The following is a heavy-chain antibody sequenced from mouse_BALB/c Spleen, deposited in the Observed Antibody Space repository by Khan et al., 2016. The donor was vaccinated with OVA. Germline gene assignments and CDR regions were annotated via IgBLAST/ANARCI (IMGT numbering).Heavy chain of an antibody. CDR2: INTYTGES. D-gene: IGHD2-10*01. V-gene: IGHV9-3-1*01. CDR1: GYTFTNCG. CDR3: ARPPYFSYVLDY. J-gene: IGHJ4*01. Sequence: QIQLVQSGPELKKPGETVKISCKASGYTFTNCGINWVQQAPGKGLKWMGWINTYTGESTYADDFKGRFAFSLETSASTAYLQINNLKNEDTATYFCARPPYFSYVLDYWGQGTPVTVSS.